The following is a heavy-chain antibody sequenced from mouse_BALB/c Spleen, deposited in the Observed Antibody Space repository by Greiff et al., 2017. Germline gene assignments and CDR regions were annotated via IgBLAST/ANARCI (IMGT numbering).Heavy chain of an antibody. V-gene: IGHV1S81*02. D-gene: IGHD1-2*01. J-gene: IGHJ2*01. CDR3: TTATGY. Sequence: QVQLKESGAELVKPGASVKLSCKASGYTFTSYYMYWVKQRPGQGLEWIGEINPSNGGTNFNEKFKSKATLTVDKSSSTAYMQLSSLTSEDSAVYYCTTATGYWGQGTTLTVSA. CDR1: GYTFTSYY. CDR2: INPSNGGT.